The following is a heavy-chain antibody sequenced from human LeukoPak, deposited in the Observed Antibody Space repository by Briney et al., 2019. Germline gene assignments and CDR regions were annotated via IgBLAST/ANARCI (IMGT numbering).Heavy chain of an antibody. CDR2: IKGDGTKM. Sequence: PGGSLRLSCGASGFTFSEYWMTWVRQAPGRGPEWVANIKGDGTKMYYVDSVKGRFTISRDNDKNSLYLQMNNLRVEDTAVYHCARDGSCFDFWGQGALVTLSS. D-gene: IGHD6-19*01. CDR3: ARDGSCFDF. J-gene: IGHJ4*02. CDR1: GFTFSEYW. V-gene: IGHV3-7*01.